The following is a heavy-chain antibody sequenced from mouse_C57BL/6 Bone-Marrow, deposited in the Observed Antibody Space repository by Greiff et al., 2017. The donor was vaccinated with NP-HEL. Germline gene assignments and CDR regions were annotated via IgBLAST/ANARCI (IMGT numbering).Heavy chain of an antibody. Sequence: VQLQQPGAELVRPGSSVKLSCKASGYTFTSYWMDWVKQRPGQGLEWIGNIYPSDSETHYNQKFKDKATLTVDKSSSTAYMQLSSLTSEDSAVYYCAREGYYSNYEDAMDYWGQGTSVTVSS. CDR2: IYPSDSET. CDR3: AREGYYSNYEDAMDY. D-gene: IGHD2-5*01. V-gene: IGHV1-61*01. CDR1: GYTFTSYW. J-gene: IGHJ4*01.